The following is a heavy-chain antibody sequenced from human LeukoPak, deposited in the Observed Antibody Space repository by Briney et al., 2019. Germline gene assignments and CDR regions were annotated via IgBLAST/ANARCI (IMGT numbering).Heavy chain of an antibody. CDR1: GYTFTGYY. V-gene: IGHV1-2*02. CDR3: ARDDRGGGYDSSGYYYV. D-gene: IGHD3-22*01. CDR2: INPNSGGT. J-gene: IGHJ4*02. Sequence: ASVKVSCKASGYTFTGYYMHWVRQAPGQGLEWMGWINPNSGGTNYAQKFQGRVTMTRDTSISTAYMELSRLRSDDTAVYYCARDDRGGGYDSSGYYYVWGQGTLVTVSS.